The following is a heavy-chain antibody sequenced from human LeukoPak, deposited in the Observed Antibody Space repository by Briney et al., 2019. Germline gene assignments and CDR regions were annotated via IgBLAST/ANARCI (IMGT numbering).Heavy chain of an antibody. CDR3: ARAYNSHFDY. Sequence: GGSLRLSCAASGFTFSSYWMHWVRQAPGKGMVCVSRIKSDGSSTSYADSVKGRFTISRDDAKNTLYLQMNSLRAEDTAVYYCARAYNSHFDYWGQGALVTVSS. D-gene: IGHD1-1*01. V-gene: IGHV3-74*01. CDR1: GFTFSSYW. CDR2: IKSDGSST. J-gene: IGHJ4*02.